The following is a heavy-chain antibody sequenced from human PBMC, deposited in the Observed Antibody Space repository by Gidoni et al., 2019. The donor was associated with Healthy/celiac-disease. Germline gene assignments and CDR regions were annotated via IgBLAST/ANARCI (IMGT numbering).Heavy chain of an antibody. CDR2: ISSSSSYI. V-gene: IGHV3-21*01. CDR1: GFTFSSYS. D-gene: IGHD3-3*01. CDR3: ATYYDFWSGYDIPYYFDY. Sequence: EVQLVESGGGLVKPGGSLRLSCAASGFTFSSYSMNWVRQAPGKALEWVSPISSSSSYIYYADSVKGRFTISRDNAKNSLYLQMNSLRAEDTAVYYCATYYDFWSGYDIPYYFDYWGQGTLVTVSS. J-gene: IGHJ4*02.